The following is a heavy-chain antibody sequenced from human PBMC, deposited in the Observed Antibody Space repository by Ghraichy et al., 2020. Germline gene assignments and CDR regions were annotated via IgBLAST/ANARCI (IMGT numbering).Heavy chain of an antibody. CDR1: GFTFSSYG. CDR2: IWYDGSNK. J-gene: IGHJ4*02. CDR3: ARDVNDYVWGSYGPHFDY. V-gene: IGHV3-33*01. D-gene: IGHD3-16*01. Sequence: GGSLRLSCAASGFTFSSYGMHWVRQAPGKGLEWVAVIWYDGSNKYYADSVKGRFTISRDNSKNTLYLQMNSLRAEDTAVYYCARDVNDYVWGSYGPHFDYWGQGTLVTVSS.